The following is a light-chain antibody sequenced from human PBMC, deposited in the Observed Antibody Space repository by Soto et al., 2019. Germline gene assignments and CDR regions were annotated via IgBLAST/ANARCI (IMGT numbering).Light chain of an antibody. Sequence: DIQVTQCPAALSAALGERVSITCRASQNINSWLAWYQQKPGKAPNLLIYKASSLENGVPSRFSGSGSGTEFTLTISSVQPEDFATYYCQQATTFPLTFGGGTKVDIK. J-gene: IGKJ4*01. V-gene: IGKV1-5*03. CDR3: QQATTFPLT. CDR1: QNINSW. CDR2: KAS.